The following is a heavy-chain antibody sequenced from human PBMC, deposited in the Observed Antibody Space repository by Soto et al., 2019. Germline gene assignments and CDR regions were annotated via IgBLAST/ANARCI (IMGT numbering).Heavy chain of an antibody. CDR2: IIPIFGTA. V-gene: IGHV1-69*13. D-gene: IGHD4-17*01. Sequence: SVKVSCKASGYTFTSYAMHWVRQAPGQGLEWMGGIIPIFGTANYAQKFQGRVTITADESTSTAYMELSSLRSEDTALYYCAKSMTTVTDRGYFDYWGQGTLVTVS. CDR1: GYTFTSYA. J-gene: IGHJ4*02. CDR3: AKSMTTVTDRGYFDY.